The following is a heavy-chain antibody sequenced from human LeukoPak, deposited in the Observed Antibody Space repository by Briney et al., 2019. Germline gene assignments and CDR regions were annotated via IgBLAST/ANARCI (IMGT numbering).Heavy chain of an antibody. D-gene: IGHD3-10*01. CDR1: GFNFISYS. CDR3: GKDSLRCREGSDP. CDR2: ISDSGGST. V-gene: IGHV3-23*01. J-gene: IGHJ5*02. Sequence: PGGSLRLSCAASGFNFISYSMSWVRQAPGKGLEWVSVISDSGGSTYYADSVKGRFTISRDNSKNTLYLQMSSLRAEGTVVYYCGKDSLRCREGSDPWGQGTLVSVSS.